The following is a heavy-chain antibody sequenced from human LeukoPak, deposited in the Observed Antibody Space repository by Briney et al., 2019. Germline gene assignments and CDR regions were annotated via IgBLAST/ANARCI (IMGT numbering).Heavy chain of an antibody. CDR3: AGGEPKTLGSGSYGPYYFDY. J-gene: IGHJ4*02. D-gene: IGHD3-10*01. Sequence: SVTVSCKASGGTFSSYAISWVRQAPGQGLEWMGRIIPILGIANYAQKFQGRVTITADKSTSTAYMELSSLRSEDTSEDTAVYYCAGGEPKTLGSGSYGPYYFDYWGQGTLVTVSS. CDR1: GGTFSSYA. V-gene: IGHV1-69*04. CDR2: IIPILGIA.